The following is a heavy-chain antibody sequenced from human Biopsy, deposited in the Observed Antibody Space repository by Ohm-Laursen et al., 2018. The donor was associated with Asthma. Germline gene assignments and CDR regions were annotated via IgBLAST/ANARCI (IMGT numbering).Heavy chain of an antibody. CDR1: GYTFHSAG. CDR2: ISVYNGNS. CDR3: ARAVDYSHYYGIDV. D-gene: IGHD3-10*01. V-gene: IGHV1-18*01. J-gene: IGHJ6*02. Sequence: VASVKASCKTSGYTFHSAGITWARQAPGQGLEWMGWISVYNGNSKVAQKLQDRLIMITDTSTSTAYMELRSLRSDDSAVYFCARAVDYSHYYGIDVWGQGTTVTVS.